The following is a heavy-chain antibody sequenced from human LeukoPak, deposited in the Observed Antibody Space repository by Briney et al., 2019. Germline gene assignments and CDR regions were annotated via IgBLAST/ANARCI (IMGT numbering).Heavy chain of an antibody. CDR1: GYSFTDYW. J-gene: IGHJ4*02. D-gene: IGHD6-13*01. CDR2: ILPGDSDSNV. V-gene: IGHV5-51*01. Sequence: GESLKISCKGSGYSFTDYWIGWVRQMPGQGLEWMAVILPGDSDSNVRYSPSFQGQVTISADKSISTAYLQWSSLKASDTAMYYCARPGQIAAAGDDFDYWGQGTLVTVSS. CDR3: ARPGQIAAAGDDFDY.